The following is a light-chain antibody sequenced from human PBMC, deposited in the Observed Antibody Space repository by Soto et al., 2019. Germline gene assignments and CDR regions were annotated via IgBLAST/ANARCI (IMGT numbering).Light chain of an antibody. CDR2: AAS. V-gene: IGKV1-33*01. J-gene: IGKJ4*01. Sequence: DIQMTQSPSSLSASVGDRVTITCQASQDVSNYLSWYQQKPGKAPKRLIYAASNLETWVPLRFSGSGSGTHFTFTISSLQPEDIATYYCQQYDNLPFTFGGGSKVEIK. CDR1: QDVSNY. CDR3: QQYDNLPFT.